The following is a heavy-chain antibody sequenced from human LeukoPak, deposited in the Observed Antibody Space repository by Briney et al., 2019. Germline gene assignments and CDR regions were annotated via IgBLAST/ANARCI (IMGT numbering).Heavy chain of an antibody. CDR2: ISAYNGNT. Sequence: ASVKVSCKASGYTFTSYGISWVRQAPEQGLEWMGWISAYNGNTNYAQKLQGRVTMTTDTSTSTAYMELSSLRSEDTAVYYCARERVGGIAAAGYYYYYMDVWGKGTTVTVSS. V-gene: IGHV1-18*01. CDR3: ARERVGGIAAAGYYYYYMDV. CDR1: GYTFTSYG. D-gene: IGHD6-13*01. J-gene: IGHJ6*03.